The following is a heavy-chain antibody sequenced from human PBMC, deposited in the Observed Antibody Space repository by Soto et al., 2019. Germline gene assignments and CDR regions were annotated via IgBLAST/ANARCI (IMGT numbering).Heavy chain of an antibody. D-gene: IGHD6-19*01. CDR1: GFTFSMSG. J-gene: IGHJ4*02. V-gene: IGHV3-30*18. CDR2: IYYDGSEL. CDR3: AKEESSGWYRTADY. Sequence: QVQLVESGGGVVQPGRSLRLSCAASGFTFSMSGMHWVRQAPGEGLEWVGVIYYDGSELYYGDSVKGRFTISRDNSKNTLYLQMNSLRDEDTAVYYCAKEESSGWYRTADYWGQGTLVTVSS.